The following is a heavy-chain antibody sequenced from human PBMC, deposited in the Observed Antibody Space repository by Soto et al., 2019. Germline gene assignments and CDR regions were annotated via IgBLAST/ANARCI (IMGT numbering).Heavy chain of an antibody. D-gene: IGHD3-3*01. V-gene: IGHV1-2*02. J-gene: IGHJ3*02. CDR1: GYPVTAYY. CDR3: ARGGGVGVAGSAAFEM. CDR2: INPATGAA. Sequence: QLHLVQSGAVVKKPGASVTVSCSASGYPVTAYYMHWVRQAPGRGLEWMGGINPATGAAKYTQTFQGRVTITRDTSTDKVFMEMGGHTSEDAAGFYWARGGGVGVAGSAAFEMWGQGTVVTVSS.